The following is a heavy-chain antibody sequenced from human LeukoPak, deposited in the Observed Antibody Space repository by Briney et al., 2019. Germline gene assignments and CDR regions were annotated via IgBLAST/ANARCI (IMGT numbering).Heavy chain of an antibody. CDR1: GGSISSYY. CDR3: ARDLGVTSVPYYYYGMDV. D-gene: IGHD2-2*01. Sequence: KASETLSLTCTVSGGSISSYYGRWIRQPPGKGLEWVGYIYYSGNTNYNPFLKSRVTISIHPSKNQFSLKLSSVTAADTAVYYCARDLGVTSVPYYYYGMDVWGQGTTVTVPS. CDR2: IYYSGNT. V-gene: IGHV4-59*01. J-gene: IGHJ6*02.